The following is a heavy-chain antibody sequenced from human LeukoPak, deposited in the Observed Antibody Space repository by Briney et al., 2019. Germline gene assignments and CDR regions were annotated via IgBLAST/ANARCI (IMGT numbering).Heavy chain of an antibody. D-gene: IGHD3-22*01. J-gene: IGHJ6*02. CDR2: IIPILDIP. V-gene: IGHV1-69*04. Sequence: ASVKVSCKASGGTFSSYAISWVRQAPGQGLEWMGRIIPILDIPNYAQKFQGRVTITADKSTSTAYMELSSLRSEDKAVYYCAYYDSSGYPIEGGYYYYYYGMDVWGQGTTVTVSS. CDR1: GGTFSSYA. CDR3: AYYDSSGYPIEGGYYYYYYGMDV.